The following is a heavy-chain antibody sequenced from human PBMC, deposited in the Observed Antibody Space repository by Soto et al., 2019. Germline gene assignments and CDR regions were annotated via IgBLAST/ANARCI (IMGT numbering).Heavy chain of an antibody. Sequence: GSLRLSCAASGFTFSSFAMTWVRQAPGRGLEWISGISGSGGTTYDADSVKGRFTISRDNSNNTLYLQMNNLRAEDSAVYYCAKDLVLLRSWGQGTQVTLSS. V-gene: IGHV3-23*01. D-gene: IGHD3-10*01. CDR3: AKDLVLLRS. CDR2: ISGSGGTT. CDR1: GFTFSSFA. J-gene: IGHJ5*02.